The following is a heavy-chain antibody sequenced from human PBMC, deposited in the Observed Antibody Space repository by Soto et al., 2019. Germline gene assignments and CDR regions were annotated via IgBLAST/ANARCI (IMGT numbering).Heavy chain of an antibody. CDR3: AKDHKGSGWYKYFQH. CDR2: ISGSGGST. CDR1: GFTFSSYA. V-gene: IGHV3-23*01. D-gene: IGHD6-19*01. J-gene: IGHJ1*01. Sequence: GGSLRLSCAASGFTFSSYAMSWVRQAPGKGLEWVSAISGSGGSTYYADSVKGRFTISRDNSKNTLYLQMNSLRAEDTAVYYCAKDHKGSGWYKYFQHWGQGTLVNVSS.